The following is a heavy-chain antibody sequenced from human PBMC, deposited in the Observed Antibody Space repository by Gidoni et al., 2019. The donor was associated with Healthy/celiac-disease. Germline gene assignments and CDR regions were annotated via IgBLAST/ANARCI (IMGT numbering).Heavy chain of an antibody. CDR2: ISSSSSYI. Sequence: EVQLVESGGGLVKPGGSLRLSCAASGFTLISYSMNWVRQAPGKGLEWVSSISSSSSYIYYADSVKGRFTISRDNAKNSLYLQMNSLRAEDTAVYYCASTGYYGSGSYSWGQGTLVTVSS. D-gene: IGHD3-10*01. CDR1: GFTLISYS. J-gene: IGHJ4*02. V-gene: IGHV3-21*01. CDR3: ASTGYYGSGSYS.